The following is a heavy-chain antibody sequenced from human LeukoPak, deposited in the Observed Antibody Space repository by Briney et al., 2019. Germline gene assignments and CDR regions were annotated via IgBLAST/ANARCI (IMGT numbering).Heavy chain of an antibody. CDR1: GDGVSSNSAA. CDR2: TYYRSKWFK. D-gene: IGHD3-3*01. V-gene: IGHV6-1*01. J-gene: IGHJ5*02. Sequence: SQTLSLTCAIGGDGVSSNSAAWNWVRLSPSRGLEWLGRTYYRSKWFKEYASSVKSRIILNSGTSRNEVSLHLHSVTPEDTAVYYCTRGSIGGWFDPWGQGTPVTVSS. CDR3: TRGSIGGWFDP.